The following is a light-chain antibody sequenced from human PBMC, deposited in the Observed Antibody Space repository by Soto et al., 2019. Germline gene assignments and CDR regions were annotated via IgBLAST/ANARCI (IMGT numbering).Light chain of an antibody. CDR3: QRYNSYSRT. CDR1: QNINEW. J-gene: IGKJ1*01. V-gene: IGKV1-5*01. CDR2: DAS. Sequence: DIQMTQSPSTLYASVGDRVTITCRASQNINEWLAWYQQKPGKAPKFLIYDASILESGVPSRFSGSGSGTEFTLTISSLQPDDFATYYCQRYNSYSRTFGQGTKVEIK.